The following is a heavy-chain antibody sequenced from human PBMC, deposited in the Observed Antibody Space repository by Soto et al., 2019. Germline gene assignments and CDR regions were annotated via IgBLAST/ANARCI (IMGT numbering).Heavy chain of an antibody. V-gene: IGHV1-18*01. J-gene: IGHJ6*02. D-gene: IGHD3-16*01. CDR2: INAYNGNT. CDR1: GYSFTRYG. CDR3: AMVDVYVTPSPQDV. Sequence: ASVKVSCKASGYSFTRYGIGWARQAPGQGLEWMGWINAYNGNTNYAQNLQGRLTLTTDTSTTTAYMELRSLRSNDTAIYYCAMVDVYVTPSPQDVWGQGTSVTVS.